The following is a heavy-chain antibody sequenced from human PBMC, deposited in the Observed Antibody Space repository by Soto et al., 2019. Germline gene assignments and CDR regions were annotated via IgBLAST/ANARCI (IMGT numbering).Heavy chain of an antibody. J-gene: IGHJ2*01. D-gene: IGHD1-26*01. Sequence: SEPLSLTCSVSGGSSSGGGCCWSWNRQHPGKGLEWIGYIYYSGSTYYNPSLKSRVTISVDTSKNQFSLNLSSVTAADTAVYYCAREGGSYYDSRYFDLWGRGTLVTVSS. CDR2: IYYSGST. V-gene: IGHV4-61*08. CDR3: AREGGSYYDSRYFDL. CDR1: GGSSSGGGCC.